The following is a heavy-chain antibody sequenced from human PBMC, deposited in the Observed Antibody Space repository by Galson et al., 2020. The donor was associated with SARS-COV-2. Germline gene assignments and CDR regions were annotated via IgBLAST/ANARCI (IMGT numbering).Heavy chain of an antibody. CDR3: LSYSSTRQNH. V-gene: IGHV3-64D*06. J-gene: IGHJ5*02. D-gene: IGHD2-2*01. CDR2: ISSNGGTS. Sequence: SCAASGFTFSDYAMHWVRQAPGKGLEYVSAISSNGGTSFYADSVNGRFTMSRDNSKNMFYLQMTALRLEDTAFYYCLSYSSTRQNHWGQGTLVTVSS. CDR1: GFTFSDYA.